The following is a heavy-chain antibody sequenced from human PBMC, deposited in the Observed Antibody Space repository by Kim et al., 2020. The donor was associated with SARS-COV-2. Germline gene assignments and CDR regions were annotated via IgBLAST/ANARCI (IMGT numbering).Heavy chain of an antibody. Sequence: KYYAASVKGRFTISRDNSKNTLYLQMSSLRAEDTAVYYCARDVSTGWFDYWGQGTLVTVSS. J-gene: IGHJ4*02. D-gene: IGHD6-19*01. V-gene: IGHV3-33*01. CDR2: K. CDR3: ARDVSTGWFDY.